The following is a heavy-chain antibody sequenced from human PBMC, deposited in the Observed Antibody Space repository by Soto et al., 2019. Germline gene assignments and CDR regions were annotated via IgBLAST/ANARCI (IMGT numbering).Heavy chain of an antibody. J-gene: IGHJ6*02. D-gene: IGHD2-2*01. CDR2: INPSGGRT. V-gene: IGHV1-46*01. Sequence: ASVKVSCKASGYTFTSYYMHWLRQAPGQGLEWMGIINPSGGRTSYAQKFQGRVTMTRDTSTSTVYMELSSLRSEDTAVYYCARFEVPAAISHGMDVWGQGTTVTVSS. CDR1: GYTFTSYY. CDR3: ARFEVPAAISHGMDV.